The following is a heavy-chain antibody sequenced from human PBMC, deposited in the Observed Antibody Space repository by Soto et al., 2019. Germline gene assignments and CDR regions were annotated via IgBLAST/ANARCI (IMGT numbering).Heavy chain of an antibody. Sequence: SETLSLTCSVSGGSIKSDYWSWIRQPPGRGLEWIGYIFYSGSIKYNPSLKSRVTISLDTSKNQFSLKLTSVTSADTAVYYCARVGGAPLGAFDIWGQGTTVTVSS. CDR3: ARVGGAPLGAFDI. CDR1: GGSIKSDY. D-gene: IGHD2-15*01. CDR2: IFYSGSI. V-gene: IGHV4-59*01. J-gene: IGHJ3*02.